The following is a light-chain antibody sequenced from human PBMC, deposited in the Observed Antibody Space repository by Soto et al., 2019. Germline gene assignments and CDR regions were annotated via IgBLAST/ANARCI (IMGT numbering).Light chain of an antibody. J-gene: IGKJ2*01. Sequence: ESVLTQSPGTLSLSPGERATLSCRASQTIIGNYLAWYQQKPGQAPRLLIYGASKRATGVPDRFSGSYSGTDFSLTITRLEPEDFAVYYCEQHVNSVYIFGQGTRLEIK. CDR1: QTIIGNY. CDR3: EQHVNSVYI. CDR2: GAS. V-gene: IGKV3-20*01.